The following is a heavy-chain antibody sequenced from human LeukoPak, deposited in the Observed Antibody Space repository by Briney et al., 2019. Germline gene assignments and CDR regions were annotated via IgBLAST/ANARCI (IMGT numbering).Heavy chain of an antibody. CDR3: ARAIWFGELLFDY. J-gene: IGHJ4*02. D-gene: IGHD3-10*01. Sequence: SETLSLTCAVYGGSFSGYYWSWIRQPPGKGLEWIGEINHSGSTNYNPSLKSRVTISVDTSKNQFSLKLSSVTAADTAVYYCARAIWFGELLFDYWGQGTLVTVSS. CDR1: GGSFSGYY. V-gene: IGHV4-34*01. CDR2: INHSGST.